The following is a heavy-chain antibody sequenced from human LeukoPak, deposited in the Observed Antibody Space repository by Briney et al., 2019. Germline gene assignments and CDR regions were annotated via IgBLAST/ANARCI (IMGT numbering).Heavy chain of an antibody. Sequence: PGGSLRLSCAASGFTFSSYWMTWVRQAPGKGLEWVANLKPDGSDKYYVDSVKGRFTISRDNAKNSLYLQMNGLRAEDTAVYYCARDAYNYASESWGQGTLVTVSS. CDR3: ARDAYNYASES. J-gene: IGHJ5*02. V-gene: IGHV3-7*01. D-gene: IGHD3-10*01. CDR1: GFTFSSYW. CDR2: LKPDGSDK.